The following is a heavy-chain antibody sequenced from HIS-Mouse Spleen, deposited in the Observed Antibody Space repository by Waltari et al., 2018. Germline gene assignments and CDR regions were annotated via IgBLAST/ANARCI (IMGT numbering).Heavy chain of an antibody. CDR1: GDSVPSKRAS. CDR3: ARATDAVGFYYFDY. J-gene: IGHJ4*02. Sequence: QVQLQQSGPGLVKPSQTLSLTCAIPGDSVPSKRASWNWINQSQSRGLEWLGRTYYRSKWYNDYAVSVKSRITINPDTSKNQFSLQLNSVTPEDTAVYYCARATDAVGFYYFDYWGQGTLVTVSS. CDR2: TYYRSKWYN. D-gene: IGHD1-26*01. V-gene: IGHV6-1*01.